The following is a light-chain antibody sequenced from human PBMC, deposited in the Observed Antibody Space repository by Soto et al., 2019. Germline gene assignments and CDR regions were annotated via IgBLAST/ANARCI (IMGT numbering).Light chain of an antibody. Sequence: DIQITQCPFVVSASVGDRVTITCGASQSISTYLIWYQQKPGKAPKLLIYATSSLQSGVPSRFSGSGSGTDFTLTISSLQPEDFATYYCQQSYSTPPSTFGQGTKVDIK. J-gene: IGKJ1*01. CDR3: QQSYSTPPST. V-gene: IGKV1-39*01. CDR1: QSISTY. CDR2: ATS.